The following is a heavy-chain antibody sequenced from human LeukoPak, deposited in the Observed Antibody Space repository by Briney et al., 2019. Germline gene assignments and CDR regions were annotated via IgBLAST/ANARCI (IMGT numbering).Heavy chain of an antibody. CDR3: ARRVYGSYSSSWYRRLGYFDL. Sequence: PSETLSLTCTVSGGSISSYYWSWIRQPPGKGLEWIGYIYYSGSTNYNPSLKSRVTISVDTSKNQFSLKLSSVTAADTAVYYCARRVYGSYSSSWYRRLGYFDLWGRGTLVTVSS. D-gene: IGHD6-13*01. V-gene: IGHV4-59*08. J-gene: IGHJ2*01. CDR1: GGSISSYY. CDR2: IYYSGST.